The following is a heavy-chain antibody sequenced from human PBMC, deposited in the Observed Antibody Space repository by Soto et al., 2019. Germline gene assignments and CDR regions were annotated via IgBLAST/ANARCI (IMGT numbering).Heavy chain of an antibody. V-gene: IGHV4-34*01. CDR2: INHSGST. CDR1: GGSFSGDY. CDR3: AIGSNGSGSQTPYYFDY. D-gene: IGHD3-10*01. J-gene: IGHJ4*02. Sequence: PSETLSLTSAVHGGSFSGDYWSWIRQPRGKGLEGIGEINHSGSTNYNPSLKSRVTIPEDTSKNHYSLKLSSVTAADTAVYYCAIGSNGSGSQTPYYFDYWGQGTLVTVSS.